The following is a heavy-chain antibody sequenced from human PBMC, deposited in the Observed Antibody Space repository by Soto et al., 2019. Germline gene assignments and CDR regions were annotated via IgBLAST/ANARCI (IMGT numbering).Heavy chain of an antibody. CDR2: IWYDGSNK. V-gene: IGHV3-33*01. D-gene: IGHD3-10*01. Sequence: GSLRLSCAASGFTFSSYGMHWVRQAPGKGLEWVAVIWYDGSNKYYADSVKGRFTISRDNSKNTLYLQMNSLRAEDTAVYYCARPFGSGRRSYYFDYWGQGTLVTVS. CDR1: GFTFSSYG. CDR3: ARPFGSGRRSYYFDY. J-gene: IGHJ4*02.